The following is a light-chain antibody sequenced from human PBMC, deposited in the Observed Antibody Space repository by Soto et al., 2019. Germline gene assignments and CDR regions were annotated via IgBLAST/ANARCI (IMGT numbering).Light chain of an antibody. CDR1: QSVSNNY. V-gene: IGKV3-20*01. J-gene: IGKJ2*01. CDR3: QHYGSSPYT. CDR2: GAS. Sequence: EIVLTQSPGILSLSPGERATLSCRASQSVSNNYLAWYQQKPGQAPRLLIYGASSRATGIPDRFSGSGSGTDFTITISRLEPEDFAVYYCQHYGSSPYTFGQGTKLEIK.